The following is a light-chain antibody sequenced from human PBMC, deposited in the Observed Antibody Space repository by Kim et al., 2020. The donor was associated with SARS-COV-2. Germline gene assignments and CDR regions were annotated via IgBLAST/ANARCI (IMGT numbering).Light chain of an antibody. J-gene: IGKJ3*01. V-gene: IGKV3-15*01. CDR3: QHYTSRSLA. CDR2: DAS. Sequence: EIVMTQSPATLSVSPGERATLSCRASQSVRSYFAWYQQKPGQAPRLLINDASTSATGIPARFSGSGSGTEFTLTISSLLSEDFAVYYCQHYTSRSLAFGPGTKVDIK. CDR1: QSVRSY.